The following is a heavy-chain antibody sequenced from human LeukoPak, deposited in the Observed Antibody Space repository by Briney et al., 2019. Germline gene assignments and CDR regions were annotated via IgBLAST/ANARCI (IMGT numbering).Heavy chain of an antibody. V-gene: IGHV5-51*01. CDR1: GYSFTSYW. D-gene: IGHD1-1*01. Sequence: LGESLKISCKGSGYSFTSYWIGWVRQLPGKGLEWMGIIYPGGSNTRYSPSFQGQVTISADKSISAAYLQWSSLKASDTAIYYCARLERSGLDFYYYGMDVWGQGTTVTVSS. CDR3: ARLERSGLDFYYYGMDV. CDR2: IYPGGSNT. J-gene: IGHJ6*02.